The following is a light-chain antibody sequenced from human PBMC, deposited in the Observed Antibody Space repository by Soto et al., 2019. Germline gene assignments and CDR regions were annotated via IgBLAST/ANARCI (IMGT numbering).Light chain of an antibody. J-gene: IGKJ1*01. Sequence: DIQMTQSTSSLSVSIGDRVTITCRASQSISNHLSWYQQRPGKAPKLLIYAASSLQSGVPSRFSGSGSGTDFTLTITTLQPEDFATYYCQQSYSRPRTFGQGTKVEIK. CDR2: AAS. V-gene: IGKV1-39*01. CDR3: QQSYSRPRT. CDR1: QSISNH.